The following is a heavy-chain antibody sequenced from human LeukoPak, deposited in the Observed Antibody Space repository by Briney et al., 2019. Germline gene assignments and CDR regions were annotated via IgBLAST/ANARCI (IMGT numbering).Heavy chain of an antibody. V-gene: IGHV1-69*04. CDR3: VDTAMVTTPSYFDY. D-gene: IGHD5-18*01. Sequence: ASVKVSCKASGGTFSSYAISWVRRAPGQGLEWMGRIIPILGIANYAQKFQGRVTITADKSTSTAYMELSSLRSEDTAVYYCVDTAMVTTPSYFDYWGQGTLVTVSS. CDR1: GGTFSSYA. CDR2: IIPILGIA. J-gene: IGHJ4*02.